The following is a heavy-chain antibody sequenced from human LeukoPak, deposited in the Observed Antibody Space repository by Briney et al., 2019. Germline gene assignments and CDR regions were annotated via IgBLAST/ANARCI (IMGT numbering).Heavy chain of an antibody. D-gene: IGHD3-10*01. CDR1: GGSISSYY. CDR3: ARGLAWFGELSPYYFDY. CDR2: IYYSGST. V-gene: IGHV4-59*08. J-gene: IGHJ4*02. Sequence: KSSETLSLTCTVSGGSISSYYWSWIRQPPGKGLEWIGYIYYSGSTNYNPSLKSRVTIPVDTSKNQFSLKLSSVTAADTAVYYCARGLAWFGELSPYYFDYWGQGTLVTVSS.